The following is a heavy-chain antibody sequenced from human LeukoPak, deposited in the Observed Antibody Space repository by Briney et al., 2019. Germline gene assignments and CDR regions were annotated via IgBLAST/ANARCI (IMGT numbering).Heavy chain of an antibody. V-gene: IGHV1-2*02. CDR2: INPNSGGT. J-gene: IGHJ3*02. CDR1: GYTFTRYY. CDR3: AREATGTTDSDAFDI. Sequence: ASVKVSCKASGYTFTRYYMHWVRQAPGQGLEWMGWINPNSGGTNYAQKFQGRVTMTRDTSISTAYMELSRLRSDDTVVYYCAREATGTTDSDAFDIWGRGTMVTVSS. D-gene: IGHD1-1*01.